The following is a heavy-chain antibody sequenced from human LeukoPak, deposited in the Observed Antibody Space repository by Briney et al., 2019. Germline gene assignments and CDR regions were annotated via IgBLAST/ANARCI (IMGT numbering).Heavy chain of an antibody. J-gene: IGHJ5*02. D-gene: IGHD3-22*01. CDR3: AKGSSGYFLDL. CDR2: INSDGRP. CDR1: GFPVSSNY. Sequence: GGSLRLSCVASGFPVSSNYMSWVRQAPGKGLEWVSVINSDGRPFYADSVKGRFTISRDNSKNTLFLQMNSLRADDTALYYCAKGSSGYFLDLWGQGTLVTVSS. V-gene: IGHV3-53*01.